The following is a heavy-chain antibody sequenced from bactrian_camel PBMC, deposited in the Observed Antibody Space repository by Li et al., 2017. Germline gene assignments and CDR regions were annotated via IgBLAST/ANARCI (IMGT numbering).Heavy chain of an antibody. CDR2: INQGGET. V-gene: IGHV3-2*01. CDR1: EIAFSSFD. D-gene: IGHD5*01. CDR3: ATGGTLPGL. J-gene: IGHJ4*01. Sequence: HVQLVESGGGLVHPGRSLRLSCSASEIAFSSFDMGWVRQTPGENFEWVSSINQGGETVCLNSLKGRFTASRDNAKNTMYLQIDSLKTEDSAVYYCATGGTLPGLWGQGTQVTVS.